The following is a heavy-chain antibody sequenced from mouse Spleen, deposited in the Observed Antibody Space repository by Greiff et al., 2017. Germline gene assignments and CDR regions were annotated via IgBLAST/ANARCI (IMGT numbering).Heavy chain of an antibody. D-gene: IGHD2-4*01. V-gene: IGHV5-17*01. CDR1: GFTFSDSG. J-gene: IGHJ1*01. CDR3: ARDYYDYNWYFDV. CDR2: ISSGSSTI. Sequence: EVQLVESGGGLVKPGGSLKLSCAASGFTFSDSGMHWVRQAPEKGLEWVAYISSGSSTIYYADTVKGRFTISRDNAKNTLFLQMTSLRSEDTAMYYCARDYYDYNWYFDVWGAGTTVTVSS.